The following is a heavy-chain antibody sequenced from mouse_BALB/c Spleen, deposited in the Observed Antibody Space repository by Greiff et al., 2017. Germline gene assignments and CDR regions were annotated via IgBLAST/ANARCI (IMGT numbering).Heavy chain of an antibody. J-gene: IGHJ3*01. Sequence: DVMLVESGGDLVKPGGSLKLSCAASGFTFSSYGMSWVRQTPDKRLEWVATISSGGSYTYYPDSVMGRFTISRDNAKNTLYLQMSSLKSEDTAMYSGASVNGTNLVYWGKGILVIVSA. CDR3: ASVNGTNLVY. V-gene: IGHV5-6*02. CDR2: ISSGGSYT. CDR1: GFTFSSYG.